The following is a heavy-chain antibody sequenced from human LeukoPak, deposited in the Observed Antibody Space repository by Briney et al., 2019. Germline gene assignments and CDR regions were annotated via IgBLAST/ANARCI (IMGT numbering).Heavy chain of an antibody. Sequence: SETLSLTCTVSGDSISSSSYSSTSYWAWIRQPPGKGLEWIGSISHSGSTYYNPSLKSRVTISVDTSKNQFSLKVGSVTAADTAVYYRARHLASYYNYWGQGTLVTVSS. D-gene: IGHD3-10*01. J-gene: IGHJ4*02. CDR3: ARHLASYYNY. CDR2: ISHSGST. V-gene: IGHV4-39*01. CDR1: GDSISSSSYSSTSY.